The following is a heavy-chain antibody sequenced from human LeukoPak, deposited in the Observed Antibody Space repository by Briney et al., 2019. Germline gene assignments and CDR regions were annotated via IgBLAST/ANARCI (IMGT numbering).Heavy chain of an antibody. CDR2: IKRDSSET. J-gene: IGHJ4*02. CDR1: GFMFRSHW. Sequence: GGSLRLSCAASGFMFRSHWMSWVRQAPGKGLEWVANIKRDSSETWYLDSVKGRFTVYRDNGRNLLYLQMSGVRDEDTAVYYCARVDEKFQDSGYRSFDSWGQGTPVSVS. D-gene: IGHD3-22*01. V-gene: IGHV3-7*01. CDR3: ARVDEKFQDSGYRSFDS.